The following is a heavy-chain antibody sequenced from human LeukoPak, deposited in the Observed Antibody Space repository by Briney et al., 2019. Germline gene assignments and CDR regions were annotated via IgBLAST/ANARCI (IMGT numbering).Heavy chain of an antibody. CDR1: GGSISSYY. J-gene: IGHJ3*02. CDR3: ARQLGYCSSTSCYWRAFDI. V-gene: IGHV4-59*01. D-gene: IGHD2-2*01. CDR2: IYYSGST. Sequence: SETLSLTRTVSGGSISSYYWSWIRQPPGKGLEWIGYIYYSGSTNYNPSLKSRVTISVDTSKNQFSLKLSSVTAADTAVYYCARQLGYCSSTSCYWRAFDIWGQGTMVTVSS.